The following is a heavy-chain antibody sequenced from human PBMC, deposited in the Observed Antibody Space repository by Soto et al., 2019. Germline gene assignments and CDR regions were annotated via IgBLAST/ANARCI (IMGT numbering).Heavy chain of an antibody. V-gene: IGHV4-61*01. CDR3: ARVNGGPYYFDF. J-gene: IGHJ4*02. CDR2: IYYRGIT. Sequence: SETLSLTCSVAGGSVNSGSYYWSWIRQPPGKGLEWIGYIYYRGITNYNPSLKSRVTISVDTSWNQFSLKLSSVTAADTAVYYCARVNGGPYYFDFWGPGTLVTVS. CDR1: GGSVNSGSYY. D-gene: IGHD2-8*01.